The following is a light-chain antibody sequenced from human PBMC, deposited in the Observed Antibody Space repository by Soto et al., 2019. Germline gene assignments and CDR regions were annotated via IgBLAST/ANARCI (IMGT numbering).Light chain of an antibody. CDR2: DVS. CDR3: SSYTSSSTRV. CDR1: SSDVGGYNY. Sequence: QSALTQPASVSGSPGQSITISCTGTSSDVGGYNYVSWYQQHPGKAPKLMIYDVSNRPSGVSNRFSGSKSGNTASLTISGPQAEYEADYYCSSYTSSSTRVFGGGTKLTVL. V-gene: IGLV2-14*01. J-gene: IGLJ2*01.